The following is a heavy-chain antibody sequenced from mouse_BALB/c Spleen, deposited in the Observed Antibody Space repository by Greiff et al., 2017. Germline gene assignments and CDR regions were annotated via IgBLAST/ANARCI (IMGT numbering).Heavy chain of an antibody. CDR2: IWAGGST. Sequence: QVQLKESGPGLVAPSQSLSITCTVSGFSLTSYGVHWVRQPPGKGLEWLGVIWAGGSTNYNSALMSRLSISKDNSKSQVFLKMNSLQTDDTAMYYCARDRGYYRYGDYAMDYWGQGTSVTVSS. J-gene: IGHJ4*01. CDR3: ARDRGYYRYGDYAMDY. CDR1: GFSLTSYG. V-gene: IGHV2-9*02. D-gene: IGHD2-14*01.